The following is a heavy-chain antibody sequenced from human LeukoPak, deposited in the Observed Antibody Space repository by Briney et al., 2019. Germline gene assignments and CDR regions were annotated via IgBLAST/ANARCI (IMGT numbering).Heavy chain of an antibody. D-gene: IGHD3-3*01. CDR1: GGSFSGYY. V-gene: IGHV4-34*01. Sequence: PPETLSLTCAVYGGSFSGYYWSWIRQPPGKGLEWIGEINHSGSTNYNPSLKSRVTISVDTSKNQFSLKLSSVTAADTAVYYCARIPIFGVVTTYFDYWGQGTLVTVSS. CDR2: INHSGST. J-gene: IGHJ4*02. CDR3: ARIPIFGVVTTYFDY.